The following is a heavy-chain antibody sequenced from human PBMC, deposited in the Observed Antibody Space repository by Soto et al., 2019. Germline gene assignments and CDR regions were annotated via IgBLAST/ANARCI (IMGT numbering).Heavy chain of an antibody. Sequence: QVQLQESGPGLVKPSGTLSLTCAVSGGSLSSSNWWSWVRQPPGKGLEWIGEIYHSGNTNYNPSLKTRVTIAVDKSTNQFSLKLSSVTAADTAVYYCARRWGEGRVDYWGQGTLVTVSS. CDR1: GGSLSSSNW. V-gene: IGHV4-4*02. D-gene: IGHD3-10*01. CDR2: IYHSGNT. J-gene: IGHJ4*02. CDR3: ARRWGEGRVDY.